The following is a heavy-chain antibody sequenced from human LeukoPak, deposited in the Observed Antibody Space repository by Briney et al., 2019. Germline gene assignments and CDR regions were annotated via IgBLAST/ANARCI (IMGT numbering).Heavy chain of an antibody. CDR3: ARPQTMGSSTPLGY. Sequence: PSETLSLTCTVSGGSISSYYWSWIRQPPGKGLEWIGYIYYSGSTNYNPSLKSRVTISVDTSKNQFSLKLSSVTAADTAVYYCARPQTMGSSTPLGYWGQGTLVTASS. CDR1: GGSISSYY. V-gene: IGHV4-59*01. D-gene: IGHD2-2*01. CDR2: IYYSGST. J-gene: IGHJ4*02.